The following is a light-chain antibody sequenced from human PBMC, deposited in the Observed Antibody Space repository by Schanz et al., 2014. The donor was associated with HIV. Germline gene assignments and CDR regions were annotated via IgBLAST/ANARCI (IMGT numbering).Light chain of an antibody. CDR3: CSYAGRSTVV. CDR1: SSDVGYYKY. V-gene: IGLV2-14*03. J-gene: IGLJ3*02. Sequence: QSALTQPASVSGSPGQSITISCTGTSSDVGYYKYVSWYQQHPGKAPKVVIYGVFDRPSGISNRFSGSKSGNTASLTISGLQAEDEADYYCCSYAGRSTVVFGGGTKLTVL. CDR2: GVF.